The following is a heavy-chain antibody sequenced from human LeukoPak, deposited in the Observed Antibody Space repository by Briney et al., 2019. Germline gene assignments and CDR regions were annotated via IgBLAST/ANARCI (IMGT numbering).Heavy chain of an antibody. CDR3: ARGAGFAEPLPEY. D-gene: IGHD1-14*01. CDR2: INAGHGNT. J-gene: IGHJ4*02. Sequence: ASVKVSCKASGYTFTSYAIQWVRRAPGQRLEWMGWINAGHGNTKYSQNFQGRVTITRDTSASTAYMELSSLRSEDTAVYYCARGAGFAEPLPEYWGQGTLLTVSS. CDR1: GYTFTSYA. V-gene: IGHV1-3*01.